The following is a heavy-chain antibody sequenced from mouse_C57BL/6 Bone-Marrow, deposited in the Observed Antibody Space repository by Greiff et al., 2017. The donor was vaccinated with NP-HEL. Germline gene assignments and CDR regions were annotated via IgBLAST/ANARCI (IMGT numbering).Heavy chain of an antibody. Sequence: VQLQQSVAELVRPGASVKLSCTASGFNIKNTYMHWVKQRPEQGLEWIGRIDPANGNTKYAPKFPGQATITADTSSNTAYLQLSSLTSEDAAIYYWAPYDYDGGGFAYWGQGTLVTVSA. D-gene: IGHD2-4*01. CDR3: APYDYDGGGFAY. V-gene: IGHV14-3*01. CDR2: IDPANGNT. J-gene: IGHJ3*01. CDR1: GFNIKNTY.